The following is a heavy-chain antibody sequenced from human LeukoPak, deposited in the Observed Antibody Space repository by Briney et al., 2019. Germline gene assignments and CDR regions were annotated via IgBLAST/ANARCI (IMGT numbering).Heavy chain of an antibody. CDR2: IYTSGST. CDR1: GGSISSGSYY. Sequence: PSQTLSLTCTVSGGSISSGSYYWSWIRQPAGKGLEWIGRIYTSGSTNYNPSLKSRVTISVDTSKNQFSLKLSSVTAADTAVYYCAREGRGSSPVGYWGQGTLVTVSS. V-gene: IGHV4-61*02. J-gene: IGHJ4*02. CDR3: AREGRGSSPVGY. D-gene: IGHD1-26*01.